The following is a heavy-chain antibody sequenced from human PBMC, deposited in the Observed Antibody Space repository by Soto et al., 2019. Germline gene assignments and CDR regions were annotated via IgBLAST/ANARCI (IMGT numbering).Heavy chain of an antibody. V-gene: IGHV1-18*04. Sequence: GASVKVSCKASGYTFSNYGITWVRQAPGQGLEWMGWVSAYNRNTNYAQKVEGRGAMSTDTSTGTAYMALRSLRSEDTAVYYCARASPPVAYWGQGTLVSVSS. CDR3: ARASPPVAY. CDR1: GYTFSNYG. J-gene: IGHJ4*02. CDR2: VSAYNRNT.